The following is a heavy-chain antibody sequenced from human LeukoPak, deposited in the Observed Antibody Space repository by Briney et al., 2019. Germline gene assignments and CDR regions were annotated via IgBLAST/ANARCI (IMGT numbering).Heavy chain of an antibody. CDR1: GFIVSHNY. CDR2: IYIDGTT. D-gene: IGHD6-13*01. Sequence: GGSLRLSCAASGFIVSHNYMTWVRQAPGKGLEWISVIYIDGTTYYADSVKGRFTISREQANNTLYLQMNTLRDEDTAVYYCARGPRYSFYWGQGTLVSVSS. J-gene: IGHJ4*02. V-gene: IGHV3-53*01. CDR3: ARGPRYSFY.